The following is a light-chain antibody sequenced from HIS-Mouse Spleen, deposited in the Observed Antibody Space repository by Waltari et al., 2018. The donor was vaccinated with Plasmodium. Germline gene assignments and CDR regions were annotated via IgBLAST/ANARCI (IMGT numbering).Light chain of an antibody. V-gene: IGLV3-1*01. CDR3: QAWDSSTAV. CDR1: NLGDKY. CDR2: QDS. J-gene: IGLJ3*02. Sequence: SYELPQPPSVSVSPGQTASIPCSGANLGDKYACWYQQKPGQSPVLVIYQDSKRPSGIPERFSGSNSGNTATLTISGTQAMDEADYYCQAWDSSTAVFGGGTKLTVL.